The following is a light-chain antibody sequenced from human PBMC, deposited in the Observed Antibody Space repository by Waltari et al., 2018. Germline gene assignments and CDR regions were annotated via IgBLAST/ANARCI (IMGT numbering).Light chain of an antibody. J-gene: IGKJ1*01. CDR3: QHHFRLPAT. V-gene: IGKV3-20*01. Sequence: IMLTQSPATLSLSPGARATLSCRASQSISRYLAWYQQKPGQAPRRLSYGASTRATGIPDRFSGSGSGTDFSLTISGLEPEDSAVYYCQHHFRLPATFGQGTKVEIK. CDR1: QSISRY. CDR2: GAS.